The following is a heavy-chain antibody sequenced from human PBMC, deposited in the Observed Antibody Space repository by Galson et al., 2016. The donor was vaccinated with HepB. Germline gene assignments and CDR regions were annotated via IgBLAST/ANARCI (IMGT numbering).Heavy chain of an antibody. CDR3: ARSSIMLAGPDGVFDY. CDR2: MNHRGSS. J-gene: IGHJ4*03. Sequence: ETLSLTCAVYGGSFSDNYWSWIRQPPGRGLEWIGEMNHRGSSNYNPSLKSRVTISVATSKKQISLHLSSVTAADTAVYYCARSSIMLAGPDGVFDYWGQGTTVTVSS. D-gene: IGHD6-19*01. CDR1: GGSFSDNY. V-gene: IGHV4-34*01.